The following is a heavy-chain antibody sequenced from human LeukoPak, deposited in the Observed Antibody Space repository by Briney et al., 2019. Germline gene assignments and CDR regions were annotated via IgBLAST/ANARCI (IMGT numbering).Heavy chain of an antibody. D-gene: IGHD4-23*01. CDR3: ARGLGVTTVVTTTRGVFDY. CDR1: GGSFSGYY. V-gene: IGHV4-34*01. Sequence: SETLSLTCAVYGGSFSGYYWSWIRQPPGKGLEWIGEINHSGSANYNPSLKSRVTISVDTSKNQFSLKLSSVTAADTAVYYCARGLGVTTVVTTTRGVFDYWGQGTLVTVSS. J-gene: IGHJ4*02. CDR2: INHSGSA.